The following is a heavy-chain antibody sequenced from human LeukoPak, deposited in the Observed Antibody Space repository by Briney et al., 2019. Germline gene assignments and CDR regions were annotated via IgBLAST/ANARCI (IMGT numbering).Heavy chain of an antibody. V-gene: IGHV3-23*01. CDR2: IRGSGGGT. J-gene: IGHJ3*02. CDR3: ARDPNGDYIGAFDM. Sequence: GGSLRLSCAASGFIFSNYALMWLRQSPGKGLEWVSAIRGSGGGTFYADSVKGRFTISRDNSKNSLYLQMNGLRAEDTAVYYCARDPNGDYIGAFDMWGRGTLVTVSS. D-gene: IGHD4-17*01. CDR1: GFIFSNYA.